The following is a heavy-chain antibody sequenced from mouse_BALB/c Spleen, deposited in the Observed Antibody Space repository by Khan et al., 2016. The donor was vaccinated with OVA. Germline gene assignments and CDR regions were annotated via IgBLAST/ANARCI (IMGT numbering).Heavy chain of an antibody. J-gene: IGHJ3*01. CDR2: ISDGGSYI. V-gene: IGHV5-4*02. CDR3: VRGYCGDPLAY. CDR1: GFTFSDYY. D-gene: IGHD2-13*01. Sequence: EVALVESGGGLVKPGGSLTLSCAASGFTFSDYYMYWVRQTPEKRLEWVATISDGGSYIYYIDSVKGRFTISRDDAENNLNLQMSSLKSEDTAMYYCVRGYCGDPLAYWGEGTLVTVSA.